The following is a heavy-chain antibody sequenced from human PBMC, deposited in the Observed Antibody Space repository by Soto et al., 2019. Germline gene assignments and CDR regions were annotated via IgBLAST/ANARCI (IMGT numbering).Heavy chain of an antibody. V-gene: IGHV4-30-4*01. D-gene: IGHD1-7*01. CDR3: AREDWNYASVDY. CDR1: GGSISSGDYY. CDR2: IYYSGST. J-gene: IGHJ4*02. Sequence: TSETLSLTCTFSGGSISSGDYYWSWIRQPPGKGLEGIGYIYYSGSTYYNPSLKSRVTISVDTSKNQFSLKLSSVTAADTAVYYCAREDWNYASVDYWGQGTLVTVSS.